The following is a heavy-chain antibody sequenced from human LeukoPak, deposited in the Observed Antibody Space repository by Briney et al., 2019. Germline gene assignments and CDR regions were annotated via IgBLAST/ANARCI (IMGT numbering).Heavy chain of an antibody. J-gene: IGHJ4*02. CDR1: GGTFSSYA. V-gene: IGHV1-69*04. CDR2: IIPILGIA. CDR3: ANRRETSDYGDYLAFDY. Sequence: GASVKVSCKASGGTFSSYAISWVRQAPGQGLEWMGRIIPILGIANYAQKFQGRVTITADKSTSTAYMELSSLRSEDTAVYYCANRRETSDYGDYLAFDYWGQGTLVTVSS. D-gene: IGHD4-17*01.